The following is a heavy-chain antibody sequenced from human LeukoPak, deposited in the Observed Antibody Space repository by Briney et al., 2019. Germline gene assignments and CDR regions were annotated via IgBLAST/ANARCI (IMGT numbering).Heavy chain of an antibody. Sequence: PSETLSLTCTVSGGSISSSSYYWGWIRQPPGKGLEWIGSIYYSGSTYYNPSLESRVTISVDTSKNQFSLKLSSVTAADTAVYYCARERSPYYYDSSGYAFDIWGQGTMVTVSS. J-gene: IGHJ3*02. CDR2: IYYSGST. CDR1: GGSISSSSYY. D-gene: IGHD3-22*01. V-gene: IGHV4-39*07. CDR3: ARERSPYYYDSSGYAFDI.